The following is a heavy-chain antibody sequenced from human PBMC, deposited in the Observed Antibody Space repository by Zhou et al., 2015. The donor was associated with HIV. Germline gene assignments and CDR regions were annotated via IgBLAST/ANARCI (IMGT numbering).Heavy chain of an antibody. V-gene: IGHV1-46*01. D-gene: IGHD2-2*01. CDR3: ARSTSRPGYFQH. CDR2: INPSGGST. Sequence: QVQLVQSGAEVKKPGASVKVSCKASGYTFTSYYMHWVRQAPGQGLEWMGIINPSGGSTSYAQKFQGXVTMTRDTSTSTVYMELSSLRSEDTAVYYCARSTSRPGYFQHWGQGTLVTVSS. CDR1: GYTFTSYY. J-gene: IGHJ1*01.